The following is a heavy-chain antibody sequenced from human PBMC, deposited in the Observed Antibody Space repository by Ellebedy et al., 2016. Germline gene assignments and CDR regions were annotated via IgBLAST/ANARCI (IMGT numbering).Heavy chain of an antibody. CDR3: ARHVLGSDSSGGDAFDI. J-gene: IGHJ3*02. Sequence: GESLKISXKGSGYSFTSYWIGWVRQMPGKGLEWMGIIYPGDSDTRYSPSFQGQVTISADKSISTAYLQWSSLKASDTAMYYCARHVLGSDSSGGDAFDIWGQGTMVTVSS. V-gene: IGHV5-51*01. CDR1: GYSFTSYW. CDR2: IYPGDSDT. D-gene: IGHD3-22*01.